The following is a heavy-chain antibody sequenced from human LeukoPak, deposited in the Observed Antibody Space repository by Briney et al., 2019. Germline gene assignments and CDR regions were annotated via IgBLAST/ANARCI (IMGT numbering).Heavy chain of an antibody. Sequence: SETLSLTCAVYGGSFSGYYWSWIRQPPGRGLEWIGEINHSGSTNYNPSLKSRVTISVDTSKNQFSLKLSSVTAADTAVYYGARDDPFTMSNWGQGTLVTVSS. CDR3: ARDDPFTMSN. CDR2: INHSGST. CDR1: GGSFSGYY. V-gene: IGHV4-34*01. J-gene: IGHJ4*02. D-gene: IGHD3-22*01.